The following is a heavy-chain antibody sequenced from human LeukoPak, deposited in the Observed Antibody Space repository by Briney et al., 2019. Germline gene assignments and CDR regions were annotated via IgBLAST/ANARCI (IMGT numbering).Heavy chain of an antibody. V-gene: IGHV1-2*02. CDR3: ARDRAAAGTAPDY. J-gene: IGHJ4*02. Sequence: GASVKVSCKASGYTFTGYYMHWVRQAPGQGLEWMGWINPNSGGTNYAQKFQGRVTMTRDTSISTAYMELSRLRSDDTAVYYCARDRAAAGTAPDYWGQGTLVTVS. CDR2: INPNSGGT. CDR1: GYTFTGYY. D-gene: IGHD6-13*01.